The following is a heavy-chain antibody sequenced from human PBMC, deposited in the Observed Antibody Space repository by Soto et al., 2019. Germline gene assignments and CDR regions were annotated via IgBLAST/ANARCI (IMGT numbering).Heavy chain of an antibody. CDR3: AKGYSSRCPDY. Sequence: GGSLRLSCAASGFTFSSYWMHWVRQAPGKGLVWVSRINSDGSSTSYADSVKGRFTSSRDNAKNTLYLQMNSLGAEDTAVYYCAKGYSSRCPDYWGQGTLVNVS. V-gene: IGHV3-74*01. CDR1: GFTFSSYW. J-gene: IGHJ4*02. D-gene: IGHD6-19*01. CDR2: INSDGSST.